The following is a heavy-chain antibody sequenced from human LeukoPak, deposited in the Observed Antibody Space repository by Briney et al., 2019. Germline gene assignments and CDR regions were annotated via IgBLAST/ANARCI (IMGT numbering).Heavy chain of an antibody. CDR3: ATDSIAAAGTTH. J-gene: IGHJ4*02. V-gene: IGHV1-69*04. CDR2: IIPILGIA. CDR1: GGTFSSYA. D-gene: IGHD6-13*01. Sequence: SVKVSCKASGGTFSSYAISWVRQAPGQGLEWMGRIIPILGIANYAQKFQGRVTITADKSTSTAYIELSSLRSEDTAVYYCATDSIAAAGTTHWGQGTLVTVSS.